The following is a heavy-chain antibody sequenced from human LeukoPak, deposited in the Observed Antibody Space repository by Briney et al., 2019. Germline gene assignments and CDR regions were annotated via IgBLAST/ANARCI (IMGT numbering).Heavy chain of an antibody. Sequence: PSETLSLTCAVSGGSISSGGYSWSWFRQPRGKGLEWIGHMYYSGSTYYNPSLKSRITILIDTSKNQFSLKLSSVTAADTAVYYCARFTPSSSSDLFFDYWGQGTLVTVSS. CDR3: ARFTPSSSSDLFFDY. CDR2: MYYSGST. V-gene: IGHV4-30-4*07. CDR1: GGSISSGGYS. J-gene: IGHJ4*02. D-gene: IGHD6-6*01.